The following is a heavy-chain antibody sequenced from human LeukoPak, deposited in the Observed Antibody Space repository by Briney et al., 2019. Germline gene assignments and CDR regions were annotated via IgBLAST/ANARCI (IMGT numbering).Heavy chain of an antibody. Sequence: PSETLSLTCAVSGGXISSSTWRTWVRQPPGKGLEWIGEIFHSGSTNHNPSLKSRVTMSVDNSKSDFSLQLTSLTAADTAVYYCASGGLVSRYLEYWGQGTLVTVSS. CDR1: GGXISSSTW. CDR3: ASGGLVSRYLEY. D-gene: IGHD3-3*01. CDR2: IFHSGST. V-gene: IGHV4-4*02. J-gene: IGHJ4*02.